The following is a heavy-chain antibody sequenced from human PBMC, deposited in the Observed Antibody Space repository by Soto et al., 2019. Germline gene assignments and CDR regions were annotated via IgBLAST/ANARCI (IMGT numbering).Heavy chain of an antibody. D-gene: IGHD6-13*01. Sequence: SETLSLTCAVYGGSFSGYYWSWIRQPPGKGLEWIGEINHSGSTNYNPSLKSRVTISVDTSKNQFSLKLSSVTAADTAVYYCARGSLVRIAAAGSDLGFYFDYWGQGTLVTVSS. CDR2: INHSGST. V-gene: IGHV4-34*01. CDR3: ARGSLVRIAAAGSDLGFYFDY. J-gene: IGHJ4*02. CDR1: GGSFSGYY.